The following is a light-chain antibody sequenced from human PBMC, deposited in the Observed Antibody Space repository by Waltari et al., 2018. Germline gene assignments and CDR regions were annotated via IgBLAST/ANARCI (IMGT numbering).Light chain of an antibody. J-gene: IGLJ3*02. CDR2: YRSDSDK. CDR3: MIWDSSAWV. V-gene: IGLV5-45*03. Sequence: QAVLTQPSSLSASPGASASLTCTLRSGIDVGTYRIYWYQQQPGSPPHYLLRYRSDSDKQQGSGVPSRFSGSKDASANAGILLISGLQSDDEADYYCMIWDSSAWVFGGGTKLTVL. CDR1: SGIDVGTYR.